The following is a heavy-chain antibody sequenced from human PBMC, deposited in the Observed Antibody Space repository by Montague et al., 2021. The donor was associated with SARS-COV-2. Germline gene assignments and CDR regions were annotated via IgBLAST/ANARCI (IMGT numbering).Heavy chain of an antibody. CDR3: ARNMAY. V-gene: IGHV4-4*09. J-gene: IGHJ4*02. D-gene: IGHD2/OR15-2a*01. CDR2: MYETGNM. Sequence: SETLSLTCTVSSGSLSSYYWSWSRQSPDKGRELMCYMYETGNMVDNPSLRSRVSISADTSKSQFSLRLTSVTAADSASYYCARNMAYWGQGVLVTVS. CDR1: SGSLSSYY.